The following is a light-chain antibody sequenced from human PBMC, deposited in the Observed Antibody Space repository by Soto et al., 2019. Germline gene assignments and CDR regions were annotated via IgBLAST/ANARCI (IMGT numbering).Light chain of an antibody. CDR3: CSYTSSSNFV. CDR1: SSDVGGYNY. CDR2: DVN. Sequence: QSVLTQPASVSGSPGQSITISCTGTSSDVGGYNYVSWYQQHPARAPKLMIYDVNNRPSGVSNRFSGSKSGNTASLTISGLQAEDEADYYCCSYTSSSNFVFGTGTKLTVL. V-gene: IGLV2-14*03. J-gene: IGLJ1*01.